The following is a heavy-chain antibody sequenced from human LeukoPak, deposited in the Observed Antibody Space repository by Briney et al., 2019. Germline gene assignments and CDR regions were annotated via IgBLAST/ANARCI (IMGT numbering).Heavy chain of an antibody. D-gene: IGHD4-17*01. V-gene: IGHV1-18*01. Sequence: ASVKVSCKASGYTFTSYGISWVRQAPGQGLEWMGWISAYNGNTNYAQKLQGRVTMTTDTSTSTAYMELRSLRSDDTAVYYCARDSTTVTANYYYYGMDVWGQGTTVTVSS. J-gene: IGHJ6*02. CDR1: GYTFTSYG. CDR2: ISAYNGNT. CDR3: ARDSTTVTANYYYYGMDV.